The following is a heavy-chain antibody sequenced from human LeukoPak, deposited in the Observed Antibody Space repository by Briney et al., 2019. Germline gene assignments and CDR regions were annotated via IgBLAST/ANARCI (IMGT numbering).Heavy chain of an antibody. CDR3: ARDLTPYYDILTGPSWGYGMDV. CDR1: GFTFSRYS. D-gene: IGHD3-9*01. Sequence: PGGSLRLYCAASGFTFSRYSMNWVRQAPGKGLEWVSSISSSSSYIYYADSVKGRFTISRDNAKNSLYLQMNSLRAEDTAVYYCARDLTPYYDILTGPSWGYGMDVWGKGTTVTVSS. J-gene: IGHJ6*04. CDR2: ISSSSSYI. V-gene: IGHV3-21*01.